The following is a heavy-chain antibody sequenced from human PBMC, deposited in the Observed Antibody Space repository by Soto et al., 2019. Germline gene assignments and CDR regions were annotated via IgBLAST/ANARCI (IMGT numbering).Heavy chain of an antibody. J-gene: IGHJ3*02. D-gene: IGHD2-21*01. CDR3: ARDQTRLLTDAFGI. Sequence: HVQLVQSGAEVKKPGASLKVSCKASGYTFISYGVSWVRQAPGQGLEWLGWISPYNGNTYYAQKFQCRITMTTDTCTSTVYIGLRSRRTDDTAVYYCARDQTRLLTDAFGILGQGSMVVVSS. V-gene: IGHV1-18*01. CDR2: ISPYNGNT. CDR1: GYTFISYG.